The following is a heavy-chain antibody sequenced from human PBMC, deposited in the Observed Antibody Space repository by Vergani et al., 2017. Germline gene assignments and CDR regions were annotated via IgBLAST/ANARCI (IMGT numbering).Heavy chain of an antibody. D-gene: IGHD3-3*01. Sequence: QVQLVQSGAEVKKPGASVKVSCKASGYTFTSYGISWVRQAPGQGLEWMGWNSAYNGNTHYAQNLPARATMTPDTSTSTAYMELRSLRSDDTAVYYCAXDRHYDFWSGYYTGGGEIVDYGGQGTLVTVSS. J-gene: IGHJ4*02. CDR2: NSAYNGNT. CDR3: AXDRHYDFWSGYYTGGGEIVDY. CDR1: GYTFTSYG. V-gene: IGHV1-18*01.